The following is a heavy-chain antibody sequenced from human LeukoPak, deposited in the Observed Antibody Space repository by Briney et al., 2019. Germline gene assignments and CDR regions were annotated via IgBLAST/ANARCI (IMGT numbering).Heavy chain of an antibody. Sequence: PSETLSLTCNISDAYIGSSFWSWIRLPPGKGLEWIGSISYRGRTNYSPFLKSRATMLMDTSKSQLSLVLTSVTAADTALYYCARDRSGSYYTFDMWGQGTMVTVSS. V-gene: IGHV4-59*13. J-gene: IGHJ3*02. CDR3: ARDRSGSYYTFDM. D-gene: IGHD1-26*01. CDR1: DAYIGSSF. CDR2: ISYRGRT.